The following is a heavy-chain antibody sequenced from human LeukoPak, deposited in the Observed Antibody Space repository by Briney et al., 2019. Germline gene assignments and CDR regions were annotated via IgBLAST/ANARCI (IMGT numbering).Heavy chain of an antibody. CDR1: GYTFTSYY. CDR3: ARMGVGSRGYYGSGSYPIYYYGMDV. D-gene: IGHD3-10*01. J-gene: IGHJ6*02. Sequence: ASVKVSCKASGYTFTSYYMHWVRQAPGQGLEWMGIINPSGGSTSYAQKFQGRVTMTRDTSTSTVYMELSSLRSEDTAVYYCARMGVGSRGYYGSGSYPIYYYGMDVWGQGTTVTVSS. CDR2: INPSGGST. V-gene: IGHV1-46*01.